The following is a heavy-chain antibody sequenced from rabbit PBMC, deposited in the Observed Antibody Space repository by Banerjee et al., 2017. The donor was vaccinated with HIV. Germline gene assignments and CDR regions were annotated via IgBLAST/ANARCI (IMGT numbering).Heavy chain of an antibody. CDR2: INTGDGST. V-gene: IGHV1S47*01. J-gene: IGHJ4*01. Sequence: QEQLVESGGGLVQPEGSLTLTCKASGSDISSNAMCWVRQAPGKGLEWIGCINTGDGSTYYASWAKGRFTISKTSSTTVTLQMTSLTAADTATYFCARGWITMTMNLWGPGTLVTVS. D-gene: IGHD2-1*01. CDR3: ARGWITMTMNL. CDR1: GSDISSNA.